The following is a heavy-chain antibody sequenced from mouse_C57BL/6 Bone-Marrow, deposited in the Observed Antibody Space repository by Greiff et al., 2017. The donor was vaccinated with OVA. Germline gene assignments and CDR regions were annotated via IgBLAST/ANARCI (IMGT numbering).Heavy chain of an antibody. V-gene: IGHV1-63*01. CDR3: ARQLRPYYYAMDY. CDR1: GYTFTNYW. CDR2: IYPGGGYT. Sequence: QVQLKQSGAELVRPGTSVKMSCKASGYTFTNYWIGWAKQRPGHGLEWIGDIYPGGGYTNYNEKFKGKATLTADKSSSTAYMQFSSLTSEDSAIYYCARQLRPYYYAMDYWGQGTSVTVSS. D-gene: IGHD3-2*02. J-gene: IGHJ4*01.